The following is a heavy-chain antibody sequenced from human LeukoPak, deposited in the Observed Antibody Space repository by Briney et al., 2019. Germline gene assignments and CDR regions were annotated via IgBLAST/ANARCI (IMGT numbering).Heavy chain of an antibody. J-gene: IGHJ4*02. D-gene: IGHD3-10*01. Sequence: SETLSLTCTVSGGSISSYYWSWIRQPPGKGLEWIGYIYYSGSTNYNPSLKSGVTISVDTSKNQFSLKLSSVTAADTAVYYCARGRGTYYFDYWGQGTLVTVSS. CDR2: IYYSGST. V-gene: IGHV4-59*01. CDR1: GGSISSYY. CDR3: ARGRGTYYFDY.